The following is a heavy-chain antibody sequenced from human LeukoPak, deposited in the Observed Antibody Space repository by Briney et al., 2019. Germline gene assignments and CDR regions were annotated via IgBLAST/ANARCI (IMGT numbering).Heavy chain of an antibody. CDR1: GFTFSSYW. D-gene: IGHD3-3*01. J-gene: IGHJ4*02. Sequence: GGSLRLSCAASGFTFSSYWMSWVRQAPGKGLEWVSAISGSGGSTYYADSVKGRFTISRDNSKNTLYLQMNSLRAEDTAVYYCAKDPRFLEWLYWGQGTLVTVSS. CDR3: AKDPRFLEWLY. V-gene: IGHV3-23*01. CDR2: ISGSGGST.